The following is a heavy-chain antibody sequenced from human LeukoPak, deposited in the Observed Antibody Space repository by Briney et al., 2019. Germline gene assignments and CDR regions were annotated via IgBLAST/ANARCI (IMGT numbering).Heavy chain of an antibody. Sequence: SETLSLTCTVSGGSISSGHYYWSWIRPPTGKGLEWIGRIYTSGNTKYNPSLESRVTISVDTSKNQFSLKLSSVTAADTAVYYCARGYCSSTTCYGRGYFEYWGQGILVTVSS. D-gene: IGHD2-2*01. CDR1: GGSISSGHYY. CDR2: IYTSGNT. CDR3: ARGYCSSTTCYGRGYFEY. J-gene: IGHJ4*02. V-gene: IGHV4-61*02.